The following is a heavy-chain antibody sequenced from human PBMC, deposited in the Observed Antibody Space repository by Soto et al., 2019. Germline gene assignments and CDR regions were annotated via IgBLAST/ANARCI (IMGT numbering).Heavy chain of an antibody. CDR2: IISSSTNA. Sequence: EVQLVESGGGLVKPGGSLRLSCAASGFTFSIYSMNWVRQAPGKGLEWVSSIISSSTNAYYAESVKGRFTIPRDNAKNSLYLQMASLRAEDTAVYYCVRNGGISARPGWFDPWGQGTLVTVSS. CDR1: GFTFSIYS. D-gene: IGHD6-6*01. V-gene: IGHV3-21*01. J-gene: IGHJ5*02. CDR3: VRNGGISARPGWFDP.